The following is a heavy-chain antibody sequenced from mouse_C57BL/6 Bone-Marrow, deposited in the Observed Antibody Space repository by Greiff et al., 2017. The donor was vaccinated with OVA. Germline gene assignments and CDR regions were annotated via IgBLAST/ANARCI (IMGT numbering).Heavy chain of an antibody. CDR3: ARYGSRFAY. J-gene: IGHJ3*01. CDR1: GFTFSSYT. D-gene: IGHD1-1*01. V-gene: IGHV5-9*01. Sequence: EVQGVESGGGLVKPGGSLKLSCAASGFTFSSYTMSWVRQTPEKRLEWVATISGGGGNTYYPDSVKGRFTISRDNAKNTLYLQMSSLRSEDTALYYCARYGSRFAYWGQGTLVTVSA. CDR2: ISGGGGNT.